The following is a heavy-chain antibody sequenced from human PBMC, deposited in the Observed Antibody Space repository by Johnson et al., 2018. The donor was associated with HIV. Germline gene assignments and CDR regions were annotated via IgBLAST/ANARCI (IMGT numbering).Heavy chain of an antibody. D-gene: IGHD3-22*01. J-gene: IGHJ3*02. CDR1: GFTFSTYW. CDR2: IKQAGSEK. Sequence: VQLVESGGGLVKPGGSLRLSCVASGFTFSTYWMSWVRQAPGKGLEWVANIKQAGSEKYYVDSVKGRLIISRDNSKNTLYLHLNSLRPEDTAVYYCAREGYYDSSGYYGAFDMWGQGTMVTVSS. V-gene: IGHV3-7*01. CDR3: AREGYYDSSGYYGAFDM.